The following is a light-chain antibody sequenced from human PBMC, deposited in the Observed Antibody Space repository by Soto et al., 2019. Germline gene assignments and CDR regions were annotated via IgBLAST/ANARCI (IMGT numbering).Light chain of an antibody. CDR2: AAS. CDR1: QSISSY. CDR3: QQCYSSPFT. V-gene: IGKV1-39*01. Sequence: DIQMTQSPSSLSASVGDRVTITCRASQSISSYLNWYQQKPGKAPNLLIYAASSLQSGVPAKFSGSGSGTDVTLTISSLQPEEFATYFCQQCYSSPFTFGPGTKVDIK. J-gene: IGKJ3*01.